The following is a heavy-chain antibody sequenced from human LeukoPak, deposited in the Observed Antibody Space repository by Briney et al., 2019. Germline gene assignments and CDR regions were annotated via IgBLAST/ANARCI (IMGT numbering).Heavy chain of an antibody. Sequence: GGSLRLSCAASGVTFSSSARHWGRHGPGKGVEWGAVIPYDGSSKYYADSVKGRFRISRDNSKNTLYLQMDSLRPEDTAVYYCAKDYGDYVLYYYNYYGMDVWGQGTTVIVSS. CDR2: IPYDGSSK. J-gene: IGHJ6*02. CDR1: GVTFSSSA. D-gene: IGHD4-17*01. CDR3: AKDYGDYVLYYYNYYGMDV. V-gene: IGHV3-30*18.